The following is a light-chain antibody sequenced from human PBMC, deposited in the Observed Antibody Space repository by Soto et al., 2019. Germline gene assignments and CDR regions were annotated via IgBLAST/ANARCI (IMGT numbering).Light chain of an antibody. CDR2: EVN. V-gene: IGLV2-8*02. CDR1: RSDVGDYKY. CDR3: CSSAGTSYV. Sequence: SVLRQPPSASRAPGQSVTLSYTESRSDVGDYKYVSWYQQYPGKAPKLIIYEVNRRPSGVPDRFSGSKSDNAASLTVSGLHAQDAADYYCCSSAGTSYVFGSGTKVTVL. J-gene: IGLJ1*01.